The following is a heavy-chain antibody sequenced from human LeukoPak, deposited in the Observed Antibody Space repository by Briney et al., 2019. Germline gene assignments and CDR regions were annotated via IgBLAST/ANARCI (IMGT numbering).Heavy chain of an antibody. CDR3: ARLSAYGDYFDY. D-gene: IGHD4-17*01. Sequence: PGGSLRLSCTAPGFTFSDYYMSWIRQAPGKGLEWVSYISSSSSYTNYADSVKGRFTISRDNAKNSLYLQMNSLRAEDTAVYYCARLSAYGDYFDYWGQGTLVTVSS. CDR2: ISSSSSYT. J-gene: IGHJ4*02. CDR1: GFTFSDYY. V-gene: IGHV3-11*03.